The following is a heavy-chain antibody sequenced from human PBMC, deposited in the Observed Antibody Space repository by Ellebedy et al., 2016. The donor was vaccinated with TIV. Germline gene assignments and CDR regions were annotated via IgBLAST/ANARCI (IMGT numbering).Heavy chain of an antibody. CDR1: GASFSGYY. CDR2: INHSGST. V-gene: IGHV4-34*01. J-gene: IGHJ4*02. CDR3: ARGGAVAAKIDY. Sequence: SETLSLXXAVYGASFSGYYWSWFRQPPGKGLEWIGEINHSGSTNYNPSLKSRVTISVDTSKNQFSLKLSSVTAADTAVYYCARGGAVAAKIDYWGQGTLVTVSS. D-gene: IGHD6-19*01.